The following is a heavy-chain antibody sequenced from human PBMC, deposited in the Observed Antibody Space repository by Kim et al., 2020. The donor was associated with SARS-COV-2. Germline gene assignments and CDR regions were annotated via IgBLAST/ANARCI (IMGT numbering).Heavy chain of an antibody. Sequence: SETLSLTCTVSGGSISSGSYYWSWIRQPAGKGLEWIGRIYTSGSTNYNPSLKSRVTISVDTSKNQFSLKLSSVTAADTAVYYCARGGYSSSWSTHNWFDPWGQGTLVTVSS. CDR2: IYTSGST. CDR1: GGSISSGSYY. CDR3: ARGGYSSSWSTHNWFDP. V-gene: IGHV4-61*02. J-gene: IGHJ5*02. D-gene: IGHD6-13*01.